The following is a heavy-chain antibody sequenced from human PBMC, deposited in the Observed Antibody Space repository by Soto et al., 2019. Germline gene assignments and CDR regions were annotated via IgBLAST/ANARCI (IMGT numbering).Heavy chain of an antibody. Sequence: QVQLVQSGAEVKKPGASVKVSCKVSGYTLTELSMHWVRQAPGKGLEWMGGFDPEDGETIYAQKFQGRVTMTEDTSTDTAYMELSSLRYEDTAVYYCATADLFGIAVAGTDLPCDYWGQGTLVTVSS. CDR3: ATADLFGIAVAGTDLPCDY. J-gene: IGHJ4*02. CDR2: FDPEDGET. D-gene: IGHD6-19*01. CDR1: GYTLTELS. V-gene: IGHV1-24*01.